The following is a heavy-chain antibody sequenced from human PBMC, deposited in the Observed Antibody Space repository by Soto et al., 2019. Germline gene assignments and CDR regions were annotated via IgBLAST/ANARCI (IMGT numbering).Heavy chain of an antibody. Sequence: TLSLTCTVSGGSISSYYWSWIRQPPGKALEWLALIDWDDDKYYSTSLKTRLTTSKDTSKNQVVLTMTNMDPVHTATYYCARITVSAPGNYYYGVDVWGQGTTVTVSS. J-gene: IGHJ6*02. V-gene: IGHV2-70*18. D-gene: IGHD4-4*01. CDR3: ARITVSAPGNYYYGVDV. CDR1: GGSISSYY. CDR2: IDWDDDK.